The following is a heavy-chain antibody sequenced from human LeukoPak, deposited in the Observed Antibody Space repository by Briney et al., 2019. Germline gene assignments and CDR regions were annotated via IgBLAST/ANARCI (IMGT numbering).Heavy chain of an antibody. D-gene: IGHD2-15*01. J-gene: IGHJ3*02. CDR1: GGSFSGFY. CDR2: IDHSGST. V-gene: IGHV4-34*01. Sequence: MTSETLSLTCAVYGGSFSGFYWSWIRQPPGKGLEWIGEIDHSGSTTYNPSLKSRVTISVDTSKNQFSLKLSSVTAADTAVYYCARTFKNCSGGSCYHTDAFDIWGQGTMVTVSS. CDR3: ARTFKNCSGGSCYHTDAFDI.